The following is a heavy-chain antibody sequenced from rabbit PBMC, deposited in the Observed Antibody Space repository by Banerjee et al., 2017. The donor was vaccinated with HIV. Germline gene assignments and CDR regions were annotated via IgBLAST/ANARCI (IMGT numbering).Heavy chain of an antibody. D-gene: IGHD1-1*01. Sequence: QEQLEESGGDLVKPGASLTLTCTASGFSFSSSDYIFWVRQAPGKGLEWIAYINTITGKAVYASWAKGRFTFSKTSSTTVTLQMTRLTAADTATYFCARDTSSSFSSYGMDLWGPGTLVTVS. CDR1: GFSFSSSDY. V-gene: IGHV1S45*01. J-gene: IGHJ6*01. CDR3: ARDTSSSFSSYGMDL. CDR2: INTITGKA.